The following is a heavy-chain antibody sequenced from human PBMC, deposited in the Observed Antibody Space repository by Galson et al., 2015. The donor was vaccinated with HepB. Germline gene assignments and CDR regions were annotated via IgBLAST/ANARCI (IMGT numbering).Heavy chain of an antibody. CDR2: IIPILGIA. CDR1: GGTFSSYT. J-gene: IGHJ4*02. CDR3: ARGNRRAAAGAW. V-gene: IGHV1-69*02. D-gene: IGHD6-13*01. Sequence: SVKVSCKASGGTFSSYTISWVRQAPGQGLEWMGRIIPILGIANYTQKFQGRVTITADKSTSTAYMELSSLRSEDTAVYYCARGNRRAAAGAWWGQGTLVTVSS.